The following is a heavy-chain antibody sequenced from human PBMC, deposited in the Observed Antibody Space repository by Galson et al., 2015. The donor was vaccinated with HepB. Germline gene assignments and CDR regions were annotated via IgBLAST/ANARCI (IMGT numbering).Heavy chain of an antibody. V-gene: IGHV3-11*05. Sequence: SLRLSCAASGFTFSDDYMSWIRQAPGKGLDWISYISSSSDFTNYADSVRGRFTISRGNAKNSLYLQMNSLRVEDTAVYYCARARGSGPAAYFDYWGQGILVTVSS. CDR1: GFTFSDDY. J-gene: IGHJ4*02. CDR2: ISSSSDFT. D-gene: IGHD6-19*01. CDR3: ARARGSGPAAYFDY.